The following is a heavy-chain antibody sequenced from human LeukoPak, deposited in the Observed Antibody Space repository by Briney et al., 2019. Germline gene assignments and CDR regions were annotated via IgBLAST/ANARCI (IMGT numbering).Heavy chain of an antibody. D-gene: IGHD3-16*02. V-gene: IGHV1-46*01. J-gene: IGHJ3*02. CDR1: GYTFTSYY. Sequence: ASVKVSCKASGYTFTSYYMHWVRQAPGQGLEWMGIINPSGGSTSYAQKFQGRVTMTRDMSISTAYMELSRLRSDGTAVYYCARNYVWGSYRYTGHDAFDIWGQGTMVTVSS. CDR3: ARNYVWGSYRYTGHDAFDI. CDR2: INPSGGST.